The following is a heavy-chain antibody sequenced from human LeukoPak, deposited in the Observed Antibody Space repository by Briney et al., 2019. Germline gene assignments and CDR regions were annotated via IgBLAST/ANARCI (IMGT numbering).Heavy chain of an antibody. CDR1: GFTFSSYD. CDR3: ARNGRYGSGSYYFGY. V-gene: IGHV3-13*01. Sequence: PGGSLRLSCAASGFTFSSYDMHWVRQATGKGLEWVSAIGTAGDTYYPGSVKGRFTISRENAKNSLYLQMNSLRAEDTAVYYCARNGRYGSGSYYFGYWGQGTLVTVSS. J-gene: IGHJ4*02. D-gene: IGHD3-10*01. CDR2: IGTAGDT.